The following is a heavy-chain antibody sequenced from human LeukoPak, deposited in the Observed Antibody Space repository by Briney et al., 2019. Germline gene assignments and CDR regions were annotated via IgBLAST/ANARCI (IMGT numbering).Heavy chain of an antibody. CDR3: ARRSRTLIDY. V-gene: IGHV4-39*01. CDR2: IYYSGST. J-gene: IGHJ4*02. D-gene: IGHD6-13*01. CDR1: GGSISSSSYY. Sequence: SETLSLTCTVSGGSISSSSYYWGWIRQPPGKGLEWIGSIYYSGSTYYNPSLKSRVTISVDTSKNQFSQKLSSVTAADTAVYYCARRSRTLIDYWGQGTLVTVSS.